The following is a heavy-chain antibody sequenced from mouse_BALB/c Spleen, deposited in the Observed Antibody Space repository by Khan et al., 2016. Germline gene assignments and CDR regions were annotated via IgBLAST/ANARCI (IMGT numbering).Heavy chain of an antibody. D-gene: IGHD2-3*01. CDR1: GFSLTGYG. CDR2: IWGDGST. CDR3: ARDRDGYSYAMDY. Sequence: QVQLKESGPGLVAPSQSLSITCTVSGFSLTGYGVNWVRQPPGKGLEWLGMIWGDGSTDYNSALKSRLRISKDNSKSQVFLKMNSLQTDDTASYYCARDRDGYSYAMDYWGQGTSVTVSS. J-gene: IGHJ4*01. V-gene: IGHV2-6-7*01.